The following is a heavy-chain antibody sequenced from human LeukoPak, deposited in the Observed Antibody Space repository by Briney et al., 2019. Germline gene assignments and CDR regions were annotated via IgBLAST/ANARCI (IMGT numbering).Heavy chain of an antibody. CDR2: ITSDGNKK. CDR3: ARTAWNYFGSGNYYAPDY. D-gene: IGHD3-10*01. J-gene: IGHJ4*02. V-gene: IGHV3-30-3*01. CDR1: GLTFSNYA. Sequence: GGSLRLSCAASGLTFSNYAMYWVRQAPGKGLEWLAGITSDGNKKFHSDSVKGRFTISRDTSRNTLYLQMNSLRVDDTAIYYCARTAWNYFGSGNYYAPDYWGQGTLVTVSS.